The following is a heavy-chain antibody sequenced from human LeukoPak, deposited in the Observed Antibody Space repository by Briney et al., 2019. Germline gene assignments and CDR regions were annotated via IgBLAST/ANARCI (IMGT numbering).Heavy chain of an antibody. D-gene: IGHD6-19*01. CDR2: IWYDGSNK. J-gene: IGHJ4*02. CDR1: GFTFSSYG. Sequence: GSLRLSCAASGFTFSSYGMHWVRQAPGKGLEWVAVIWYDGSNKYYADSVKGRFTISRDNSKNTLYLQMNSLRAEDTAVYCCARGLSSGWYRIDYWGQGTLVTVSS. CDR3: ARGLSSGWYRIDY. V-gene: IGHV3-33*01.